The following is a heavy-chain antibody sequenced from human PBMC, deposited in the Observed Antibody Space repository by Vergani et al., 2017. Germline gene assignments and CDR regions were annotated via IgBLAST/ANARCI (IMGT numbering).Heavy chain of an antibody. D-gene: IGHD3-22*01. CDR2: IKQDGSEK. CDR3: ARFRPLYYYDSSGYLDY. Sequence: QLVESGGGWVQPGGSLRLSCAASGFTFSSYWMSWVRQAPGKGLEWVANIKQDGSEKYYVDSVKGRFTISRDNAKNSLYLQMNSLRAEDTAVYYCARFRPLYYYDSSGYLDYWGQGTLVTVSS. CDR1: GFTFSSYW. V-gene: IGHV3-7*01. J-gene: IGHJ4*02.